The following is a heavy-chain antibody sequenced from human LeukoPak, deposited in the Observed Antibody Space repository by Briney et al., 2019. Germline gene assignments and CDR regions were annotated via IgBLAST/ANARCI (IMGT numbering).Heavy chain of an antibody. CDR3: AKTIRITIFGVVIPPVDC. CDR1: GGSISSYY. CDR2: IYYSGST. J-gene: IGHJ4*02. V-gene: IGHV4-59*08. D-gene: IGHD3-3*01. Sequence: SETLSLTCTVSGGSISSYYWSWIRQPPGKGLEWIGYIYYSGSTNYNPSLKSRVTISVDTSKNQFSLKLSSVTAADTAVYYCAKTIRITIFGVVIPPVDCWGQGALVTVSS.